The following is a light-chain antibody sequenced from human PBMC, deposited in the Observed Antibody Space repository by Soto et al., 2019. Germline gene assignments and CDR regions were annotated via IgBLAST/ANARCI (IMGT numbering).Light chain of an antibody. J-gene: IGLJ7*01. CDR1: NIGSKS. V-gene: IGLV3-21*04. CDR2: YDS. Sequence: SYELTQPPSVSVAPGKTASITCGGNNIGSKSVHWYQQKPGQAPILVIYYDSDRPSGIPERFSGSNSGNTATLTISRVEAEDEADYYWQVWDSSSDAVFGGGTQLPSS. CDR3: QVWDSSSDAV.